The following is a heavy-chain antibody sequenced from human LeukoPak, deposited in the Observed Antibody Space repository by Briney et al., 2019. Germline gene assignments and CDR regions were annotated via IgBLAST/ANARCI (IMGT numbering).Heavy chain of an antibody. D-gene: IGHD3-22*01. J-gene: IGHJ1*01. V-gene: IGHV3-30*02. Sequence: GGSLRLSCAASLFTFSTYGMHWVRQAPGKGLEWVAYIQYDGSNQQYADSVKGRFTISRDNSKNTLYLQMNSLRAEDTAVYYCAKEIWNYYDSSGPGYFQHWGQSTLVTVSS. CDR3: AKEIWNYYDSSGPGYFQH. CDR2: IQYDGSNQ. CDR1: LFTFSTYG.